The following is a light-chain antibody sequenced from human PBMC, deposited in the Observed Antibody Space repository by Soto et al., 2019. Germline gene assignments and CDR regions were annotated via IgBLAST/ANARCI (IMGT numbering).Light chain of an antibody. V-gene: IGKV3-20*01. J-gene: IGKJ3*01. CDR2: AAS. Sequence: EIVLTQSPGTLSLSPGERATLSCRASQSINNRYLAWYQQKTGQAPRLLIYAASSRATGIPDRFSGSGSGTDVTLTISRLEPEDVAVYYCQQFGSSPGFTFGPGTKVDIK. CDR3: QQFGSSPGFT. CDR1: QSINNRY.